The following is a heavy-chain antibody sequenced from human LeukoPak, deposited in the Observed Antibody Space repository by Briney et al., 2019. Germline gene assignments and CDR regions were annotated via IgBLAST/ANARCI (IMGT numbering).Heavy chain of an antibody. D-gene: IGHD2-2*01. J-gene: IGHJ4*02. CDR3: ARVAARYCSSTSCYDFDY. CDR2: IYYSGST. V-gene: IGHV4-30-4*08. CDR1: GGSISSGDYY. Sequence: SQTLSLTCTVSGGSISSGDYYWSWIRQPPGKGLEWIGYIYYSGSTYYNPSLKSRVTISVDTSKNQFSLKLSSVTAADTAVYYCARVAARYCSSTSCYDFDYWGQGTLVTVSS.